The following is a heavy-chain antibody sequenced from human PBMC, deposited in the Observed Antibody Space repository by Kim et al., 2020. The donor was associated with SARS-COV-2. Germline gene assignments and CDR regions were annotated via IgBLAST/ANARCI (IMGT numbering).Heavy chain of an antibody. CDR1: GFTVSSNY. Sequence: GGSLRLSCAASGFTVSSNYMSWVRQAPGKGLEWVSVIYSGGSTYYADSVKGRFTISRDNSKNTLYLQMNSLRAEDTAVYYCAREEQQLVGGNYYYGMDVWGQGTTVTVSS. CDR3: AREEQQLVGGNYYYGMDV. D-gene: IGHD6-13*01. J-gene: IGHJ6*02. CDR2: IYSGGST. V-gene: IGHV3-53*01.